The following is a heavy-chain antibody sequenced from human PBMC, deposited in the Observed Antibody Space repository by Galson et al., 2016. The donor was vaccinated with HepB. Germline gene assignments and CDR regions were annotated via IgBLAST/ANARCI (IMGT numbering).Heavy chain of an antibody. CDR3: AKDSDTYYNYGMDV. J-gene: IGHJ6*02. CDR1: GFTFDDYA. D-gene: IGHD5-18*01. CDR2: ISWNSGSI. V-gene: IGHV3-9*01. Sequence: SLRLSCAASGFTFDDYAMNWVRQAPGKGLEWVSGISWNSGSIGYADSVKGRFTISRDNAKNSLYLQMNSLRTDDTALYYCAKDSDTYYNYGMDVWGQGTTVTVSS.